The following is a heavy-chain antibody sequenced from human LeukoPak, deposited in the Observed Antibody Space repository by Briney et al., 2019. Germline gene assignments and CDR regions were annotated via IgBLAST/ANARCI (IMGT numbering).Heavy chain of an antibody. Sequence: GGSLRLSCAASGFTFSSYSMNWVRQAPGKGLEWVAVISYDGSNKYYADSVKGPFTISRDTSKSTLYLQMNSLRAEDTAVYYCARGLPYYDSSGYYPHFDYWGQGTLVTVSS. D-gene: IGHD3-22*01. J-gene: IGHJ4*02. V-gene: IGHV3-30*03. CDR1: GFTFSSYS. CDR3: ARGLPYYDSSGYYPHFDY. CDR2: ISYDGSNK.